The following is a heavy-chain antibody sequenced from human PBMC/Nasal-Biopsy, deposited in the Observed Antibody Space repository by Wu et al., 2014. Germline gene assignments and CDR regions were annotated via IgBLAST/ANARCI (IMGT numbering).Heavy chain of an antibody. D-gene: IGHD3-10*01. CDR2: INWNDEK. V-gene: IGHV2-70*13. Sequence: VKPTQTLTLTCALSGFSLTTTGVGVGWVRQPPGKALEWLALINWNDEKYYNASVKSRLTVSKDTSKNLVVLTMANMEPVDTATYYCARIPNYFGSGRYFDYWGQGALVTVSS. CDR1: GFSLTTTGVG. CDR3: ARIPNYFGSGRYFDY. J-gene: IGHJ4*02.